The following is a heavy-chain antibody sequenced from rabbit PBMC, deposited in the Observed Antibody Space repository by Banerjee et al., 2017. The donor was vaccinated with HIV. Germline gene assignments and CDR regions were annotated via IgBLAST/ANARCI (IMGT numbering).Heavy chain of an antibody. J-gene: IGHJ4*01. D-gene: IGHD2-1*01. CDR3: ARRDSYFDL. Sequence: QEQLEESGGDLVKPEGSLTLTCTASGFSFSSSDWICWVRQAPGKGLEWIACIYAGSSGSTYYASWAKGRFTISKTSSTTVTLQMTSLTAADTATYFCARRDSYFDLWGQGTLVTVS. CDR2: IYAGSSGST. CDR1: GFSFSSSDW. V-gene: IGHV1S45*01.